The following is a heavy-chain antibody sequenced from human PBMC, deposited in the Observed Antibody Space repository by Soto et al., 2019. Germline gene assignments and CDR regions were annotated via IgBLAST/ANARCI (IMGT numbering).Heavy chain of an antibody. CDR1: GYTFADYA. V-gene: IGHV1-3*01. CDR2: INAGNGNT. Sequence: GASVKVSCKASGYTFADYARHWVRQAPGQRLEWMGWINAGNGNTKYSQKFQGRVTITRDTSASTAYMELSSLRSEDTAVYYCARAVAVPADFDFWGQGTLLTVSS. CDR3: ARAVAVPADFDF. D-gene: IGHD6-19*01. J-gene: IGHJ4*02.